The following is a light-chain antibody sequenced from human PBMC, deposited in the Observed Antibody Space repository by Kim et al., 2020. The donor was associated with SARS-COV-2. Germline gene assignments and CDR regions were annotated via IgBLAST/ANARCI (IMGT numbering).Light chain of an antibody. Sequence: DIVMTQSPLSLPVTPGEPASISCRSSQSLLHSNGYNYLDWYLQKPGQSPQLLIYLGSNRASGVPDRFSGSGSGTDFTLKISRVEAEDVGVYYCMQALQTRTLGQGTKVEIK. J-gene: IGKJ1*01. CDR3: MQALQTRT. CDR1: QSLLHSNGYNY. V-gene: IGKV2-28*01. CDR2: LGS.